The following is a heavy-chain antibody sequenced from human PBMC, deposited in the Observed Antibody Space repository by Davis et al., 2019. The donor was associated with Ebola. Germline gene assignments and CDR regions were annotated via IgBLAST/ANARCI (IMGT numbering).Heavy chain of an antibody. Sequence: MPSETLSLTCAVYGGSFSGYYWSWIRQPPGKGLEWTGEINHSGSTNYNPSLKSRVTISVDTSKNQFSLKLSSVTAADTAVYYCARASYGGNSGLRYWGQGTLVTVSS. V-gene: IGHV4-34*01. CDR3: ARASYGGNSGLRY. J-gene: IGHJ4*02. D-gene: IGHD4-23*01. CDR2: INHSGST. CDR1: GGSFSGYY.